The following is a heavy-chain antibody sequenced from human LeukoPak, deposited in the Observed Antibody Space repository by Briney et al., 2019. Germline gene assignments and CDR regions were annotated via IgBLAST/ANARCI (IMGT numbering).Heavy chain of an antibody. V-gene: IGHV3-30*02. CDR3: AKEGGAQWLLEYYFDY. D-gene: IGHD6-19*01. Sequence: GGSLRLSCAASGFTFSSYGMYWVRQAPGKGLEWVAFIRYDGSNKYYADSVKGRFTISRDNSKNTLYLQMNSLRAEDTAVYYCAKEGGAQWLLEYYFDYWGQGTLVTVSS. CDR2: IRYDGSNK. J-gene: IGHJ4*02. CDR1: GFTFSSYG.